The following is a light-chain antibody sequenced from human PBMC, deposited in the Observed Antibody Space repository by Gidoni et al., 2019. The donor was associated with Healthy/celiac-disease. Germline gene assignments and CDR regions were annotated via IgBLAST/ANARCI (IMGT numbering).Light chain of an antibody. CDR2: DNT. Sequence: QSVLTQPPSVSAAPGQKVTISCSGSRSNMGNNYVPWYQQLPGTAPKLLIYDNTKRPSGIPDRFSGSKAGTSATLGITGLQTGEEADYYCGTWDSSLSAGVFGGGTKLTVL. V-gene: IGLV1-51*01. J-gene: IGLJ3*02. CDR3: GTWDSSLSAGV. CDR1: RSNMGNNY.